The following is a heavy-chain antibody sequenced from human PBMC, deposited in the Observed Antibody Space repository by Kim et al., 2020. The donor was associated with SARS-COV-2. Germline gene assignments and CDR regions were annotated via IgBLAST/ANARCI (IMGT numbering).Heavy chain of an antibody. J-gene: IGHJ3*02. Sequence: YVTTVQGRATMTRNTSISTAYLELSSLTSEDTAVYYCARVASGSPFAFDIWGQGTMVTVSS. CDR3: ARVASGSPFAFDI. V-gene: IGHV1-8*01. D-gene: IGHD2-15*01.